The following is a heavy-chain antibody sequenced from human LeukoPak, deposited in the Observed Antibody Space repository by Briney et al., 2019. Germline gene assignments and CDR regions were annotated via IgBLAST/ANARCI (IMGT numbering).Heavy chain of an antibody. J-gene: IGHJ6*03. Sequence: SETLSLTRMVSGGSIIGYHRSWIRQPPGKGLEWLGYIYYSGRSDYNPSLQSRVTMSADTSKNQFSLKLRSVTAADTAVYYCARVPKSYYYYYYMDVWGKGTTVTVSS. CDR2: IYYSGRS. CDR1: GGSIIGYH. CDR3: ARVPKSYYYYYYMDV. V-gene: IGHV4-59*01.